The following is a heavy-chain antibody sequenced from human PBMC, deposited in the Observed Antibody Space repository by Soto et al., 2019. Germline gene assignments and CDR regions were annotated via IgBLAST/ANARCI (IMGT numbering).Heavy chain of an antibody. J-gene: IGHJ6*02. CDR2: IIPIFGTA. CDR3: ASWDYNGYLDYYYYGMDV. D-gene: IGHD3-10*01. CDR1: GGTFSSYA. V-gene: IGHV1-69*13. Sequence: SVKVSCKASGGTFSSYAISWVRQAPGQGLEWMGGIIPIFGTANYAQKFQGRVTITADESTSTAYMELSSLRTEDTAVYYCASWDYNGYLDYYYYGMDVWGQGTTVTVSS.